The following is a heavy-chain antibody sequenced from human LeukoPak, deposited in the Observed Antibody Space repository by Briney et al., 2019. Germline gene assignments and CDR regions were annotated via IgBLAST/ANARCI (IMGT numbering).Heavy chain of an antibody. J-gene: IGHJ4*02. V-gene: IGHV1-2*02. CDR2: INPNSGGT. D-gene: IGHD6-19*01. Sequence: RASVKVPCTASGYTFTGYYMHWVRQAPGQGLEWMGWINPNSGGTNYAQKFQGRVTMTRDTSISTAYMELSRLRSDDTAVYYCARAAGLAVAGDYWGQGTLVTVSS. CDR3: ARAAGLAVAGDY. CDR1: GYTFTGYY.